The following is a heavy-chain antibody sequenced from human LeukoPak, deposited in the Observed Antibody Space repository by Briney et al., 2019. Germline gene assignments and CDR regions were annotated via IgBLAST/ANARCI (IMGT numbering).Heavy chain of an antibody. J-gene: IGHJ4*02. CDR1: GGSISSSSYY. CDR2: IYYSGST. CDR3: ARALPDGDYALDY. Sequence: PSETLSLTCTVSGGSISSSSYYWGWIRQPPGKGLEWIGSIYYSGSTYYNPSLKSRVTISVDTSKNQFSLKLSSVTAADTAVYYCARALPDGDYALDYWGQGTLVTVSS. V-gene: IGHV4-39*07. D-gene: IGHD4-17*01.